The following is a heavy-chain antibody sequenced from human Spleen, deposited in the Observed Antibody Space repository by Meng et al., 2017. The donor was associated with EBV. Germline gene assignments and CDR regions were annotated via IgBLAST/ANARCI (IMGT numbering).Heavy chain of an antibody. D-gene: IGHD1-7*01. CDR1: DHTFPRFG. V-gene: IGHV1-18*01. CDR2: ISTHNGNT. CDR3: AKGGFGYNWNYARWFDP. J-gene: IGHJ5*02. Sequence: QDHLVQSGADGKKPGAPVKGSCKASDHTFPRFGFTWVRQAPGQGLEWMGWISTHNGNTNYAEKFQGRVTMTTDTSTSTVYMELRSLGFDDTAVYFCAKGGFGYNWNYARWFDPRGQGTLVTVSA.